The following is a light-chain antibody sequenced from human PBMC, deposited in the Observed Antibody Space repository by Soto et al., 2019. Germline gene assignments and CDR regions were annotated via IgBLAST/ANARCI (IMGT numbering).Light chain of an antibody. CDR1: QNININ. Sequence: DIQMTQSPSTLSASVGDRVTITCRASQNININLAWYQQKPGKAPQVLIYKASNLEVGAPSRFSGSGSGTEFTLTFSSLQPDDFATYYCQQFESYPVTFGQGTKVEIK. CDR3: QQFESYPVT. CDR2: KAS. J-gene: IGKJ1*01. V-gene: IGKV1-5*03.